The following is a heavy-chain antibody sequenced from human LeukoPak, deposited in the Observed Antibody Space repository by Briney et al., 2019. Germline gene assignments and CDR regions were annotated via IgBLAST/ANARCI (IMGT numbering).Heavy chain of an antibody. CDR1: GFTFSSYG. D-gene: IGHD3-22*01. CDR2: IWYDGSNK. V-gene: IGHV3-33*06. Sequence: PGGSLRLSCSASGFTFSSYGMHWVRQAPGKGLERVAVIWYDGSNKYYADSVKGRFTISRDNSKNTLYLQMNSLRAEDTAVYYCPKDQSPTIYYDSSVFDYWGQGTLVTVSS. J-gene: IGHJ4*02. CDR3: PKDQSPTIYYDSSVFDY.